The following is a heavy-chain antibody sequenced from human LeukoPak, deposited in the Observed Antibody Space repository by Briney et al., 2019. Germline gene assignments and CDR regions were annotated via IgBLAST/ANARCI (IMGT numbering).Heavy chain of an antibody. Sequence: PSETLSLTCAVYGGSFSGYYWSWIRQPPGKGLEWIGEINHSGSTNYNPSLKSRVTISVDTSKNQFSLKLSSVTAADTAVYYCARRVPRMGSYGDGSFDYWGQGTLVTVSS. CDR3: ARRVPRMGSYGDGSFDY. CDR1: GGSFSGYY. CDR2: INHSGST. D-gene: IGHD5-18*01. J-gene: IGHJ4*02. V-gene: IGHV4-34*01.